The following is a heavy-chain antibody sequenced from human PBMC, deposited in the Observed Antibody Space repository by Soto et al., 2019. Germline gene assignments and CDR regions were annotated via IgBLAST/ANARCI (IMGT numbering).Heavy chain of an antibody. CDR1: GFTFSNAW. Sequence: VGSLRLSCAASGFTFSNAWINWVRQAPGKGLEWVGRIKSKTDGGTTDFAARVKGRFAISRDDSKDILYLQMNSLKTEDTGIYSCTIVSLSTMIVVRIDYWGHGTLVTVSS. V-gene: IGHV3-15*07. CDR3: TIVSLSTMIVVRIDY. J-gene: IGHJ4*01. CDR2: IKSKTDGGTT. D-gene: IGHD3-22*01.